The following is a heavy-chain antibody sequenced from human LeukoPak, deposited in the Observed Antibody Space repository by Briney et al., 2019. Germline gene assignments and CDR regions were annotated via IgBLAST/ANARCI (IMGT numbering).Heavy chain of an antibody. J-gene: IGHJ6*03. V-gene: IGHV4-59*01. CDR3: ALYRSSRDYYYCYMDV. CDR1: GGSINSNY. D-gene: IGHD6-13*01. CDR2: IYYSGST. Sequence: PSETLSLTCTVSGGSINSNYWSWIPQPPGKGLEWIGYIYYSGSTNYNPSLQSRVTISVDTSKNQFSLRLRSVTAADTAVYYCALYRSSRDYYYCYMDVWGKGTTVTVSS.